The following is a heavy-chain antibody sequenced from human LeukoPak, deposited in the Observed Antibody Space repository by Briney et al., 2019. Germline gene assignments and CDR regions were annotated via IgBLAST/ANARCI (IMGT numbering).Heavy chain of an antibody. J-gene: IGHJ3*02. CDR3: AREGYCSGGSCYRYAFDI. D-gene: IGHD2-15*01. V-gene: IGHV1-2*06. CDR1: GYTFTGYY. Sequence: ASVKVSCKASGYTFTGYYMHCVRQAPGQGLEWMGRINPNSGGTNYAQKFQGRVTMTRDTSISTAYMELSRLRSDDTAVYYCAREGYCSGGSCYRYAFDIWGQGTMITVSS. CDR2: INPNSGGT.